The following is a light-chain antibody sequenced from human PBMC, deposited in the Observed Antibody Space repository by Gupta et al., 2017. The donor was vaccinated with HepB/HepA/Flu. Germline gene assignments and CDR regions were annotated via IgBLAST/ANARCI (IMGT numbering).Light chain of an antibody. CDR2: DAS. V-gene: IGKV3-11*01. CDR3: QQRSNCPYT. J-gene: IGKJ2*01. Sequence: IVLTQSPATLSLSPGERATLSCRASQSVSRYLTWYQHKPGQAPRLLIYDASKRATGIPVRFSGSGSGTDFTLTIWSLEPEDFAVYYCQQRSNCPYTFGQGTQVEIK. CDR1: QSVSRY.